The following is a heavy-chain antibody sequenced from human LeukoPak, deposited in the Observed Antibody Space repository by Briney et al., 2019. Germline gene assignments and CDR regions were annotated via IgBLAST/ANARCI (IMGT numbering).Heavy chain of an antibody. CDR2: ISYSGTT. Sequence: SEALSLTCTVSGGSISTYYWSWIRQPPGKGLEWIGYISYSGTTNYNPSLKSRVTMSVDTSKNQFSLNLSSVTAADTAVYYCARSGGGDPLVWGQGTLVTVSS. V-gene: IGHV4-59*01. CDR1: GGSISTYY. D-gene: IGHD2-21*02. J-gene: IGHJ4*02. CDR3: ARSGGGDPLV.